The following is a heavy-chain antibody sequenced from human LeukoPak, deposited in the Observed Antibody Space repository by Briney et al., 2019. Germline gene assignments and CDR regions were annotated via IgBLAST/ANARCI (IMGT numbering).Heavy chain of an antibody. J-gene: IGHJ4*02. CDR2: IRSKANSYAT. Sequence: GGSLRLSCAASGFTFSGSAMHWVRQASGKGLEWVGRIRSKANSYATAHAASVKGRFTISRDDSKNTAYLQMNSLKTEDTAVYYCTRREVGATSMDYWGQGTLVTVSS. CDR1: GFTFSGSA. CDR3: TRREVGATSMDY. V-gene: IGHV3-73*01. D-gene: IGHD1-26*01.